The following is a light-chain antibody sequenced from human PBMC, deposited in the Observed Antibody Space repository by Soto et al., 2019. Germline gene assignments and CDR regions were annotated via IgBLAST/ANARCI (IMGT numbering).Light chain of an antibody. J-gene: IGKJ4*01. CDR3: QQYASSPLT. V-gene: IGKV3-20*01. CDR2: GAS. Sequence: EIVLTQSPGTLSLSPGERATLSCRASQSVSSSYLAWYQQRRGLAPRLLIFGASSRATGIPDRFSGSGSGTDFTLTISRLEPEDFAVYYCQQYASSPLTFGGGTKVEIK. CDR1: QSVSSSY.